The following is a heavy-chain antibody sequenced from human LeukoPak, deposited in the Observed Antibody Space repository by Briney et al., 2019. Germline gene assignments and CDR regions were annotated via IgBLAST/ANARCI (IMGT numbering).Heavy chain of an antibody. D-gene: IGHD2-2*02. CDR2: IIPILGIA. V-gene: IGHV1-69*04. CDR1: GGTFSSYA. Sequence: SVKVSCKASGGTFSSYAISWVRQAPGQGLEWMGRIIPILGIANYAQKFQGRVTITADKSTSTAYMELSRLRSDDTAVYYCARDRRHCSSTSCYTFFDYWGQGTLVTVSS. CDR3: ARDRRHCSSTSCYTFFDY. J-gene: IGHJ4*02.